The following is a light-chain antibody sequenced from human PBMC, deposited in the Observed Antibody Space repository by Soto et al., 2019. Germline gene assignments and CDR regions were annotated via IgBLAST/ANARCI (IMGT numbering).Light chain of an antibody. CDR1: SSDVGGYNY. J-gene: IGLJ3*02. CDR3: TSFAGKYSWV. V-gene: IGLV2-8*01. Sequence: QSALTQPPSESGSPGQSVTISCTGTSSDVGGYNYVSWYQQHPGKAPKLIIYEVSKRPSGVPDRFSGSKSANTASLTVSGLQADDEADYYCTSFAGKYSWVFGGGTKLTVL. CDR2: EVS.